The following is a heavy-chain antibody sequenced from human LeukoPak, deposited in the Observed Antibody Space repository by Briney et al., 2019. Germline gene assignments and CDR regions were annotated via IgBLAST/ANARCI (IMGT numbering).Heavy chain of an antibody. CDR2: ISRSGNTI. J-gene: IGHJ4*02. CDR1: RFTFSDYY. Sequence: GGSLRLSCTASRFTFSDYYMSWIRQAPGKGLEWVSYISRSGNTIFYADSVKGRFNLSRDNAKNSVSLQMNSLRVEDTAVYYCARVVKAYDFWSNYYDDYWGQGTLVTVPS. V-gene: IGHV3-11*01. CDR3: ARVVKAYDFWSNYYDDY. D-gene: IGHD3-3*01.